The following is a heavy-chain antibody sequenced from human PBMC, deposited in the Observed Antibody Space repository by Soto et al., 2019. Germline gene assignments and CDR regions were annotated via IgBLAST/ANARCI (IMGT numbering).Heavy chain of an antibody. CDR2: IWYDGSNK. CDR1: GFTFSSYG. V-gene: IGHV3-33*01. Sequence: QVQLVESGGGVVQPGRSLRLSCAASGFTFSSYGMHWVRQAPGKGLEWVAVIWYDGSNKYYADSVKGRFTISRDNSKNMLYLQMNSLRAEDTAVYYCARDRHYYYGMDVWGQGTTVTVSS. J-gene: IGHJ6*02. CDR3: ARDRHYYYGMDV.